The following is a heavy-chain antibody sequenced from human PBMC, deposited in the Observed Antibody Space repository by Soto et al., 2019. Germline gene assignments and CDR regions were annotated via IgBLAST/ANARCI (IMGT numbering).Heavy chain of an antibody. V-gene: IGHV3-21*01. J-gene: IGHJ4*02. CDR3: ARARNDYGAWYYFDY. CDR2: ISPGSSNI. D-gene: IGHD4-17*01. Sequence: EVQLVESGGGLVKPGGSLRLSCAVSGFTFHTYSMNWVRQAPGKGLEWVSSISPGSSNIYYAQSVKDRFTISRDNAKNSLSLQMNSLRAEDTAVYYCARARNDYGAWYYFDYWGQRTLVTVSS. CDR1: GFTFHTYS.